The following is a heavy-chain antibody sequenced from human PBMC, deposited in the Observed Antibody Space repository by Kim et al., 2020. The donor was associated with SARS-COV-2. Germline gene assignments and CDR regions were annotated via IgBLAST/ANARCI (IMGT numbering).Heavy chain of an antibody. J-gene: IGHJ4*02. V-gene: IGHV3-73*01. D-gene: IGHD1-1*01. CDR1: GFTFSDSA. CDR3: TAQGWAGTASTDY. CDR2: IRSKVNNHAT. Sequence: GGSLRLSCAASGFTFSDSAMRWVRQASGKGLEWVGRIRSKVNNHATAYAASVKGRFTISRDDSKNTAYLQMNSLKTEDTAVYYCTAQGWAGTASTDYWGQGTLVTVSS.